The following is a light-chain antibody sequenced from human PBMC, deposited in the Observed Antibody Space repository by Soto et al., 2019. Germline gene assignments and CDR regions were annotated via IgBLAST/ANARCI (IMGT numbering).Light chain of an antibody. CDR2: GAS. V-gene: IGKV3-20*01. Sequence: EIVLTQSPGTLSLSPGERATLSCRASQSVSSSYLAWYQQKPGQAPRLLIYGASSRATCLPDRFSGSGSETYFPLTISRLEPEDFAEYYCQQYGSSPYTFGQGTKLEIK. J-gene: IGKJ2*01. CDR3: QQYGSSPYT. CDR1: QSVSSSY.